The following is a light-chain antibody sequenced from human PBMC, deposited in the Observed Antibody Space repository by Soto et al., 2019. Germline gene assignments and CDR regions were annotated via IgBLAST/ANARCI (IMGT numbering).Light chain of an antibody. CDR3: QQYGSSPWYT. V-gene: IGKV3-20*01. J-gene: IGKJ2*01. CDR1: QSVSSSY. Sequence: EIVLTQSPGTLSLSPGEIATLSCRASQSVSSSYLAWYQQKPGQAPRLLIYGASSRATGIPDRFSVSGSGTDFTLTLIRLEPEDFAVYYCQQYGSSPWYTFGQGTKRESK. CDR2: GAS.